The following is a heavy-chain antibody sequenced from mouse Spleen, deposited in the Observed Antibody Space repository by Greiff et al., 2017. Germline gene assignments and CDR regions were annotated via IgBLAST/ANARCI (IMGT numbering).Heavy chain of an antibody. CDR2: INPSNGGT. V-gene: IGHV1-53*01. D-gene: IGHD2-3*01. Sequence: LQQPGTELVKPGASVKLSCKASGYTFTSYWMHWVKQRPGQGLEWIGNINPSNGGTNYNEKFKSKATLTVDKSSSTAYMQLSSLTSEDSAVYYGARMVTSAWYFDVWGTGTTVTVSS. J-gene: IGHJ1*03. CDR1: GYTFTSYW. CDR3: ARMVTSAWYFDV.